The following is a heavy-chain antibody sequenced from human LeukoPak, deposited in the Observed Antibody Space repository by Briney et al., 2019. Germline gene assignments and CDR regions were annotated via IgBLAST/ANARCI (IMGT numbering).Heavy chain of an antibody. CDR1: GGSIRSSYYY. CDR2: IYDSGST. D-gene: IGHD3-3*01. J-gene: IGHJ6*02. Sequence: PSETLSLTCTVSGGSIRSSYYYWGWIRQPPGKGLEWIGSIYDSGSTYYNPSLKSRVTISVDTSKNQFSLKLNSVTAADTAVYYCARARGEWLFLDYGMDVWGQGTTVTVSS. V-gene: IGHV4-39*01. CDR3: ARARGEWLFLDYGMDV.